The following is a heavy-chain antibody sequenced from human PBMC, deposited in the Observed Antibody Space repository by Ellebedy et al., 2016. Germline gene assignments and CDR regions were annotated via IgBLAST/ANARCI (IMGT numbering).Heavy chain of an antibody. CDR2: IKQDGGEK. CDR1: GFTFSDYW. CDR3: AKYFWSGYSYPHYYYIDV. Sequence: GGSLRLSXEASGFTFSDYWMSWVRQAPGKGLELVANIKQDGGEKYYVDSVKGRFTISRDNPKKSLSLQMNSLRVEDTALYYCAKYFWSGYSYPHYYYIDVWGKGTTVTVSS. V-gene: IGHV3-7*01. D-gene: IGHD3-3*01. J-gene: IGHJ6*03.